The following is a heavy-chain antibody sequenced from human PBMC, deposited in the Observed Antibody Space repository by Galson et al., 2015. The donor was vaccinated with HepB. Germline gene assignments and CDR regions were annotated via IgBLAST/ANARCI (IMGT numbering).Heavy chain of an antibody. Sequence: SLRLSCAASGFTFSSFAMHWVRQAPGKGLEWVTVISDDGSNKYDADSVKGRFTISRDNSKNTLYLQMNSLRVEDTAVYYCVRGGAVWIPEWLSPTPVIGMDVWGQGTTVTVSS. CDR1: GFTFSSFA. CDR3: VRGGAVWIPEWLSPTPVIGMDV. J-gene: IGHJ6*02. CDR2: ISDDGSNK. D-gene: IGHD5-18*01. V-gene: IGHV3-30*04.